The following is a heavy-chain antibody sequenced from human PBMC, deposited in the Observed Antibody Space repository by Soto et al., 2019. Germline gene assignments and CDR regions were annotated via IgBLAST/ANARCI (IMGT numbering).Heavy chain of an antibody. CDR2: ISYDGSNK. D-gene: IGHD3-10*01. CDR3: AKDLSYYGSGLLDV. Sequence: GGSLRLSCAASGFTFSSYGMHWVRQAPGKGLEWVAVISYDGSNKYYADSVKGRFTISRDNSKNTLYLQMNSLRAEDTAVYYCAKDLSYYGSGLLDVWGKGTTVTVSS. J-gene: IGHJ6*04. V-gene: IGHV3-30*18. CDR1: GFTFSSYG.